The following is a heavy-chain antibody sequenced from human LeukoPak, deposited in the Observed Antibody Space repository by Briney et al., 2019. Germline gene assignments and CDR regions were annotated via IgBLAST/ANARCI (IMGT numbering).Heavy chain of an antibody. CDR2: IYYSGST. Sequence: PSQTLSLTCTVSGGSISTYYGNWIRQAPGKGLEWIGYIYYSGSTNYNPSLKSRVTISVDTSRNQFSLKLSSVTAADTAVYYCARAQVDYNNGPGSLGYYSYGMDVWGQGTTVTVSS. CDR3: ARAQVDYNNGPGSLGYYSYGMDV. J-gene: IGHJ6*02. D-gene: IGHD4-11*01. V-gene: IGHV4-59*01. CDR1: GGSISTYY.